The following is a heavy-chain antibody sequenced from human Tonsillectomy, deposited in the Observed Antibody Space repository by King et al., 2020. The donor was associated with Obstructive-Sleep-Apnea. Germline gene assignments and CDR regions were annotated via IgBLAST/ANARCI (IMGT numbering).Heavy chain of an antibody. CDR2: ISYDGSDE. J-gene: IGHJ4*02. CDR1: GFTFSRYT. Sequence: VQLVESGGGVVQPGRSLRLSCAASGFTFSRYTMHWVRQAPAKGREWVAVISYDGSDEYYADSVKGRFTISRDNSNKTLYLQMNSLRGEDTAAYYCARESDIGYSEISFDSWGQGTLVTVSS. V-gene: IGHV3-30*04. CDR3: ARESDIGYSEISFDS. D-gene: IGHD5-18*01.